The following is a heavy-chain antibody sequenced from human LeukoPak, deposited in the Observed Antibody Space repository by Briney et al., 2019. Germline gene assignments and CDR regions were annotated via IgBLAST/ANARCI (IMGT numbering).Heavy chain of an antibody. CDR1: GFTFSSYA. Sequence: GGSLRLSCAASGFTFSSYAMSWVRQAPGKGLEWVSAISGSGGSTYHADSVKGRFTISRDNSKNTLYLQMNSLRAEDTAVYYCAKDRLCGGDCYWYYYYYMDVWGKGTTVTVSS. V-gene: IGHV3-23*01. D-gene: IGHD2-21*01. CDR3: AKDRLCGGDCYWYYYYYMDV. CDR2: ISGSGGST. J-gene: IGHJ6*03.